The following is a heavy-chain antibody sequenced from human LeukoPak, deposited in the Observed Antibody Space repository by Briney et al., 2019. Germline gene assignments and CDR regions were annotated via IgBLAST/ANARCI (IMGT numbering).Heavy chain of an antibody. D-gene: IGHD2-2*01. Sequence: SVKVSRKASVGTFSSYAIDWVRQAPAQGLEWMGGIIPIFGTANYAQKFKGRATMTADESTGTAYMELSSLRSEDTAVYYCARQPRCTSCYAGGNWALDYWGQGTLVTVSS. CDR2: IIPIFGTA. V-gene: IGHV1-69*13. CDR3: ARQPRCTSCYAGGNWALDY. CDR1: VGTFSSYA. J-gene: IGHJ4*02.